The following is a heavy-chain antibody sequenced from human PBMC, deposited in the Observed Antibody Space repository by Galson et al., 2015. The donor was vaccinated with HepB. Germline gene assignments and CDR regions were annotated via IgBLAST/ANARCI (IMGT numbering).Heavy chain of an antibody. CDR3: AREVGAGEFDY. CDR1: GFTFSSYA. V-gene: IGHV3-30-3*01. D-gene: IGHD1-26*01. J-gene: IGHJ4*02. CDR2: MSFDGGNK. Sequence: SLRLSCAASGFTFSSYAMSWVRQAPGKGLEWVAVMSFDGGNKYYADSVKGRFTISRDNSKNTQYLQMNSLRPEDTAVYNCAREVGAGEFDYWGQGALVTVSS.